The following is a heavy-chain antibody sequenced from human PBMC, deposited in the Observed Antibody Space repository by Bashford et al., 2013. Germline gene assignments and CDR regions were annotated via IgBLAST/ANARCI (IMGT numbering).Heavy chain of an antibody. Sequence: VASVKVSCKASGGTFSSYAISWVRQAPGQGLEWMGGIIPILGIANYAQKFQGRVTMTRNTSISTAYMELSSLRSEDTAVYYCARGLIAAAAWWATTYGMDVWGQGTTVTVSS. J-gene: IGHJ6*02. D-gene: IGHD6-13*01. CDR1: GGTFSSYA. CDR2: IIPILGIA. V-gene: IGHV1-69*10. CDR3: ARGLIAAAAWWATTYGMDV.